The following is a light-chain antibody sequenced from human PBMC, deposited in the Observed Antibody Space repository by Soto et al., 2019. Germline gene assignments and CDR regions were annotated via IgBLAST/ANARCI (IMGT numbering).Light chain of an antibody. J-gene: IGKJ4*01. CDR2: DAS. Sequence: EIVLTQSPATLSLSPGERATLSCRASQSVSSYLAWYQQKPGQAPRLPIYDASNRATGIPARFSGSGSGSDFTLTISSLEPEDFAVYYCQQRSNWPPALTFGRGTKVDIK. CDR1: QSVSSY. CDR3: QQRSNWPPALT. V-gene: IGKV3-11*01.